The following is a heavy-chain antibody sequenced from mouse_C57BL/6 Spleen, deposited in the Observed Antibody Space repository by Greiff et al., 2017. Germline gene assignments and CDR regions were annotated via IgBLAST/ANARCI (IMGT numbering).Heavy chain of an antibody. CDR1: GYTFTSYW. D-gene: IGHD2-10*02. Sequence: VQLQQPGAELVRPGSSVKLSCKASGYTFTSYWMHWVKQRPIQGLEWIGNIDPSDSETNYNQKFKDKATLTVDKSSSTAYMQLSSLPSEDSAVYYCARREGYGYLDYWGQGTTLTVSS. J-gene: IGHJ2*01. CDR3: ARREGYGYLDY. V-gene: IGHV1-52*01. CDR2: IDPSDSET.